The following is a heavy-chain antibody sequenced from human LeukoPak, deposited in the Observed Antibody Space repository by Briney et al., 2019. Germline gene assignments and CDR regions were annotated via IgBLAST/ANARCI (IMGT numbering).Heavy chain of an antibody. CDR3: ARVRL. J-gene: IGHJ4*02. Sequence: PGGSLRLSCAASGFTFDDYALHWVRQAPGKGLEWVSGISWNSGSIGYADSVKGRFTISRDNAKNSLYLQMNSLRAEDTAVYYCARVRLWGQGTLVTVSS. V-gene: IGHV3-9*01. CDR1: GFTFDDYA. D-gene: IGHD4-17*01. CDR2: ISWNSGSI.